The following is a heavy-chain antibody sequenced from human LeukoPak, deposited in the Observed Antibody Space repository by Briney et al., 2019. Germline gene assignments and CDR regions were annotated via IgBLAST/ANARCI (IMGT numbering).Heavy chain of an antibody. Sequence: PGGSLRLSCAAPGFTFNDYGMSWVRQGPGKGLEWVSGINWNGGTTGYADSVRGRFTISRDNAKDSLYLQMNSLRAEDTAVYYCSRQFSSYFDYWGQGTLVTVSS. CDR3: SRQFSSYFDY. CDR1: GFTFNDYG. CDR2: INWNGGTT. V-gene: IGHV3-20*04. J-gene: IGHJ4*02.